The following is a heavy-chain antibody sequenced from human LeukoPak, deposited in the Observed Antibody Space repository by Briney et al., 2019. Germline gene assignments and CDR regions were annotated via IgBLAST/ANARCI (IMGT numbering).Heavy chain of an antibody. CDR1: GGSISSYY. D-gene: IGHD2-8*01. J-gene: IGHJ5*02. Sequence: SETLSLTCTVSGGSISSYYWSWIRQPPGKGLEWLGYIYYSGSTNYNPSLKSRVTISVDTSKNQFSLKLSSVTAADTAVYYCARAYCTNGVCYWFDPWGQGTLVTVSS. V-gene: IGHV4-59*01. CDR2: IYYSGST. CDR3: ARAYCTNGVCYWFDP.